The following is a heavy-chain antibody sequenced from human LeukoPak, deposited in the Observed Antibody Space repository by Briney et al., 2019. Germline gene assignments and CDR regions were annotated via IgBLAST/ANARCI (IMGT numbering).Heavy chain of an antibody. CDR2: IYSSGRT. CDR1: GGSISSYS. D-gene: IGHD5-12*01. V-gene: IGHV4-59*08. J-gene: IGHJ4*02. CDR3: ARQHGGYTLDY. Sequence: SETLSLTCTVSGGSISSYSWSWIRQPPGKGLEWIGYIYSSGRTNHNPSLKSRVTISVSTSRNQFSLKLSSVTAADTAVYYCARQHGGYTLDYWGQGTLVTVSS.